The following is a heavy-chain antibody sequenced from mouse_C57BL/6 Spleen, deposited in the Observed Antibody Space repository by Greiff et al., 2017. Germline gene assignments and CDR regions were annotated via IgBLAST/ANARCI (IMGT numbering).Heavy chain of an antibody. J-gene: IGHJ1*03. D-gene: IGHD1-1*01. CDR2: IWSGGST. CDR1: GFSLTSYG. Sequence: VQRVESGPGLVQPSQSLSITCTVSGFSLTSYGVHWVRQSPGKGLEWLGVIWSGGSTDYNAAFISRLSISKDNSKSQVFFKMNSLQADDTAIYYCARGKYGSSLWYFDVWGTGTTVTVSS. V-gene: IGHV2-2*01. CDR3: ARGKYGSSLWYFDV.